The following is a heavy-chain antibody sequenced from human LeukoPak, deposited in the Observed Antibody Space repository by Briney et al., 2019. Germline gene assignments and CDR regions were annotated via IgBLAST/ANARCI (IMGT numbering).Heavy chain of an antibody. Sequence: ESGPALVKPPQTLTLTYTFSGFSLSTSGMCVSWIPQPPGKALEWLALIDWDDDKYYSTSLKTRLTISKDTSKNQVVLTMTNMDPVDTATYYCARIRVYYDSSGYYSNWFDPWGQGTLVTVSS. CDR3: ARIRVYYDSSGYYSNWFDP. CDR1: GFSLSTSGMC. V-gene: IGHV2-70*01. J-gene: IGHJ5*02. D-gene: IGHD3-22*01. CDR2: IDWDDDK.